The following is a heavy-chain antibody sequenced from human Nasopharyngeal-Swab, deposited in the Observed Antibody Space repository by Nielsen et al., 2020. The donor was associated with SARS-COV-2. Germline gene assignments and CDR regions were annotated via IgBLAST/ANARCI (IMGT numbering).Heavy chain of an antibody. J-gene: IGHJ6*02. CDR3: ARGPVGYCSSTSCYEGRGYCGMDV. CDR1: GGSFSGYY. Sequence: SETLSLTCAVYGGSFSGYYWSWIRQPPGKGLEWIGEINHSGSTNYNPSLKSRVTISVDTSKNQFSPKLSSVTAADTAVYYCARGPVGYCSSTSCYEGRGYCGMDVWGQGTTVTVSS. D-gene: IGHD2-2*01. V-gene: IGHV4-34*01. CDR2: INHSGST.